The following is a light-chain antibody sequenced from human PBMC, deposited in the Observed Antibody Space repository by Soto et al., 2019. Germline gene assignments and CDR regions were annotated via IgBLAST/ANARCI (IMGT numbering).Light chain of an antibody. V-gene: IGKV3-20*01. CDR3: QQYGSSLPYT. CDR2: GAS. CDR1: QSVSSSY. J-gene: IGKJ2*01. Sequence: EIVLTQSPGPLSLSPGERATLSCRARQSVSSSYLAWYQQKPGQAPRLLIYGASSRATGIPDSFSVSGPGKDFTLPISSLEPEDCAVYYCQQYGSSLPYTFGQGTKLEL.